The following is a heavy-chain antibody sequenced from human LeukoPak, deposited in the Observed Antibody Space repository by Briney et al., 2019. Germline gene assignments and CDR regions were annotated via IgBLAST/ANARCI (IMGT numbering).Heavy chain of an antibody. CDR3: ARLDTSGWYASVDNDAFDI. CDR2: INPNSGGT. V-gene: IGHV1-2*02. J-gene: IGHJ3*02. Sequence: ASVKVSCKASGYTFTGYYMHWVRQAPGQGLEWMGWINPNSGGTNYAQKFQGRVTMTRDTSISTAYMELSRLRSDDTAVYYCARLDTSGWYASVDNDAFDIWGQGTMVTVSS. CDR1: GYTFTGYY. D-gene: IGHD6-19*01.